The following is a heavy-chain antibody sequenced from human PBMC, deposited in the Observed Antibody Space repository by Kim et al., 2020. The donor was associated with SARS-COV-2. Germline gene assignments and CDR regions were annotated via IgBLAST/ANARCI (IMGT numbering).Heavy chain of an antibody. J-gene: IGHJ4*02. D-gene: IGHD5-12*01. Sequence: SETLSLTCTVSGGSISSYYWNWIRQPPGKGLEWIGYIYYSGSTNYNPSLQSRVSISVDTSKDQFSLRLSSVTTADTAIYYCARAGSGYDKFDSWGQGTLVSVSS. CDR2: IYYSGST. CDR1: GGSISSYY. CDR3: ARAGSGYDKFDS. V-gene: IGHV4-59*01.